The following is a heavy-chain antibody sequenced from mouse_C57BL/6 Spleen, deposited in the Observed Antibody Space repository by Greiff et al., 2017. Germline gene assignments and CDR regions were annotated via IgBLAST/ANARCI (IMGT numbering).Heavy chain of an antibody. V-gene: IGHV1-18*01. CDR2: INPNNGGT. CDR1: GYTFTDYN. D-gene: IGHD1-1*01. Sequence: VQLQQSGPELVKPGASVKIPCKASGYTFTDYNMDWVKQSHGKSLEWIGDINPNNGGTIYNQKFKGKATLTVDKSSSTAYMELRSLTSEDTAVYYCARRAVVADWYFDVWGTGTTVTVSS. CDR3: ARRAVVADWYFDV. J-gene: IGHJ1*03.